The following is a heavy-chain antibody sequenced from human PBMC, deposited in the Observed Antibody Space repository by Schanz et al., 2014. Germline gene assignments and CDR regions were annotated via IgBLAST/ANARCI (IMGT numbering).Heavy chain of an antibody. J-gene: IGHJ4*02. Sequence: LVESGGGMVQPGRSLKLSCAASGFTFNDYAMHWVRQAPGKGLEWVAVISYEGSKKYYPDSVQGRFTISRDNSKNTVYLQMNNLRADDTAVYYCARGTGTFDSWGQGTLVTVSS. D-gene: IGHD3-9*01. CDR2: ISYEGSKK. CDR3: ARGTGTFDS. CDR1: GFTFNDYA. V-gene: IGHV3-30*04.